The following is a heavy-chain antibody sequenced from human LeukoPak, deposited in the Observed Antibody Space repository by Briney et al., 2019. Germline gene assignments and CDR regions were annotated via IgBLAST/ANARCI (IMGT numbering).Heavy chain of an antibody. J-gene: IGHJ4*02. V-gene: IGHV3-73*01. CDR3: TYYTTLRVY. CDR2: IRSKANSYAT. Sequence: GGSLRLSCAASGFNFSGSAMHWVRQASGKGLEWVGRIRSKANSYATAYAAPVSGRFTISRDDSKNTAYLQMNSLKTEDTAVYYCTYYTTLRVYWGQGTLVTVSS. CDR1: GFNFSGSA. D-gene: IGHD1-26*01.